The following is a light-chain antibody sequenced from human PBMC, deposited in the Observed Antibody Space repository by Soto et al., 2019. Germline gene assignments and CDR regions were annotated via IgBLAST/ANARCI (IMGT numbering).Light chain of an antibody. CDR1: QSVNIY. J-gene: IGKJ1*01. Sequence: EIVMTQSPATLSVSPGERATLSCRASQSVNIYLAWYQQKPGQAPRLLIFGATYRATGIPARFSGSGSGTEFNLTISSLQSEDFAVYYCQQYNNWPRTFGQGTRVEIK. CDR2: GAT. V-gene: IGKV3D-15*01. CDR3: QQYNNWPRT.